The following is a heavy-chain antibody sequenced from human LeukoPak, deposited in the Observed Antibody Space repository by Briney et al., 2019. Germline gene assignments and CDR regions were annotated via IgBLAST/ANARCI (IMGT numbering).Heavy chain of an antibody. D-gene: IGHD3-10*01. CDR3: ARVYYGSGSLHYYYYYMDV. V-gene: IGHV3-64*01. J-gene: IGHJ6*03. CDR2: INSNGGST. CDR1: GFTFSSYA. Sequence: GGSLRLSCVASGFTFSSYAMHWVRQTPGKGLEYVSGINSNGGSTHYANSVKGRFTISRDNSKHTLYLQMGSLRTEDMAVYYCARVYYGSGSLHYYYYYMDVWGKGTTVTISS.